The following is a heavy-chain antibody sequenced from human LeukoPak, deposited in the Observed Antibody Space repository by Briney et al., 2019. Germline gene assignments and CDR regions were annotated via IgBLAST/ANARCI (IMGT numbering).Heavy chain of an antibody. V-gene: IGHV4-34*01. Sequence: PSETLSLTCAVYGGSFSGYYWSWIRHPPGKGLEWIGEINHSGSTNYNPSLKSRVTISVDTSKNQFSLKLSSVTAADTAVYYCARVYSSGWPNYYYYGMDVWGQGTTVTVSS. CDR3: ARVYSSGWPNYYYYGMDV. CDR2: INHSGST. J-gene: IGHJ6*02. D-gene: IGHD6-19*01. CDR1: GGSFSGYY.